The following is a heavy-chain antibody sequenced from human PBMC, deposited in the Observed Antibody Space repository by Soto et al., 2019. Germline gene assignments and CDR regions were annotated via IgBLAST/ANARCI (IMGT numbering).Heavy chain of an antibody. CDR1: GFTFSSYS. D-gene: IGHD1-26*01. CDR3: ARDIGSGSYYAYYYYGMDV. V-gene: IGHV3-21*01. Sequence: GSLRLSCAASGFTFSSYSMNWVRQAPGKGLEWVSSIGSSSSYIYYADSVKGRFTISRDNAKNSLYLQMNSLRAEDTAVYYCARDIGSGSYYAYYYYGMDVWGQGTTVTVSS. CDR2: IGSSSSYI. J-gene: IGHJ6*02.